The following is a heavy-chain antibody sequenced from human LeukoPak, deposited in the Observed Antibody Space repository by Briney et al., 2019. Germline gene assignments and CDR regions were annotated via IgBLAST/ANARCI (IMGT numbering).Heavy chain of an antibody. CDR2: ISYSGST. Sequence: SETLSLTCSASGGSINSYYWTWIRQPPGKGLEWVGYISYSGSTNYSPSLKSRVAMSLDTSKNQFPLKLSSVTAADTAVYYCARAPRWYQIDCWGQGTLVTVSS. V-gene: IGHV4-59*01. J-gene: IGHJ4*02. CDR3: ARAPRWYQIDC. D-gene: IGHD4-23*01. CDR1: GGSINSYY.